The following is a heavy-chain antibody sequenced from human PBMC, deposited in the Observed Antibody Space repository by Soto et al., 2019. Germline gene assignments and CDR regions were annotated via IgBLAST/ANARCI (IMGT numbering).Heavy chain of an antibody. CDR3: GSLPDYYYGMDV. CDR2: IIPIFGTA. CDR1: GGTFSSYA. V-gene: IGHV1-69*12. Sequence: QVQLVQSGAEVKKPGSSVKVSCKASGGTFSSYAISWVRQAPGQGLEWMGGIIPIFGTANYAQKFQGRVTITADESTSTDYMELSSLRSEDTAVYSCGSLPDYYYGMDVWGQGTTVTVSS. J-gene: IGHJ6*02.